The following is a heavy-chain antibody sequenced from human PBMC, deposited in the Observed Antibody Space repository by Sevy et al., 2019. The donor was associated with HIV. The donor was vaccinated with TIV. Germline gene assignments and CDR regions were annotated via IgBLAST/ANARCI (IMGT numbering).Heavy chain of an antibody. V-gene: IGHV3-9*01. CDR3: AKDTRKYYDSSGHAFDI. CDR1: GFTFDDYA. J-gene: IGHJ3*02. Sequence: GGSLRLSYAASGFTFDDYAMHWVRQAPGKGLEWVSGMSWNSGSIGNADSVKGRFTISRDNAKNSLYLQMNSLRAEDTALYYCAKDTRKYYDSSGHAFDIWGQGTMVTVSS. CDR2: MSWNSGSI. D-gene: IGHD3-22*01.